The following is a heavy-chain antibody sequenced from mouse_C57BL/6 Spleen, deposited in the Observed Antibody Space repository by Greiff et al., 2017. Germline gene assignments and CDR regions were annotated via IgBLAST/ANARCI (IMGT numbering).Heavy chain of an antibody. CDR2: ISSGSSTI. Sequence: VQLKESGGGLVKPGGSLKLSCAASGFTFSDYGMHWVRQAPEKGLEWVAYISSGSSTIYYADTVKGRFTISRDNAKNTLFLQMTSLRSEDTAMYYCAQLGRYWYFDVWGTGTTVTVSS. CDR1: GFTFSDYG. CDR3: AQLGRYWYFDV. J-gene: IGHJ1*03. D-gene: IGHD4-1*02. V-gene: IGHV5-17*01.